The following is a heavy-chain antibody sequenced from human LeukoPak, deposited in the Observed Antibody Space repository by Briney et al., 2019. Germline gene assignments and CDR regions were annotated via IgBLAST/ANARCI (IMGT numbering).Heavy chain of an antibody. CDR2: VDNDGRGT. CDR3: ARDGSGSIDLDH. Sequence: PGGSLRLSCSASGFTYSAYWMHWVRQAPGKGLVWVSYVDNDGRGTAYVDSVKGRFTISRDNAKNTVYPQMNSLRVDDTAVYYCARDGSGSIDLDHWGQGTLVTVSS. D-gene: IGHD3-3*01. V-gene: IGHV3-74*01. J-gene: IGHJ4*02. CDR1: GFTYSAYW.